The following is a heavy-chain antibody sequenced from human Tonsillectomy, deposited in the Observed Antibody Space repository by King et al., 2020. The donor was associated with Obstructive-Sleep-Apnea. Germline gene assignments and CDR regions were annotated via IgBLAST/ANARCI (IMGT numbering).Heavy chain of an antibody. D-gene: IGHD3-22*01. CDR1: GYSFTSYW. CDR3: ARVSSGYYSDYYYGMDV. V-gene: IGHV5-51*01. CDR2: IYPGDSDT. Sequence: QLVQSGAEVKKPGESLKISCKGSGYSFTSYWIGWVRQMPGKGLEWWGIIYPGDSDTRYSPSFQGQVTISADKSISTAYLQWSSLKAADTAMYYCARVSSGYYSDYYYGMDVWGQGTTVTVSS. J-gene: IGHJ6*02.